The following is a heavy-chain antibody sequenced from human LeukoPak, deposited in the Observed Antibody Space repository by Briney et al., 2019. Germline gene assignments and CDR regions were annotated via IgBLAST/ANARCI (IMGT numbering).Heavy chain of an antibody. Sequence: GASVKVSCKASGYTFTGYYMHWVRQAPGQGLEWMGWINPNSGGTNYAQKFQGWVTMTRDTSISTAYMELSRLRSDDTAVYYCARGGRRDGYNSLFALPDYWGQGTLVTVSS. CDR1: GYTFTGYY. CDR3: ARGGRRDGYNSLFALPDY. V-gene: IGHV1-2*04. D-gene: IGHD5-24*01. J-gene: IGHJ4*02. CDR2: INPNSGGT.